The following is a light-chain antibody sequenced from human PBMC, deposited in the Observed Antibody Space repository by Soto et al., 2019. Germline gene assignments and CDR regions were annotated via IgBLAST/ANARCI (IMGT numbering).Light chain of an antibody. CDR1: QSVNSN. CDR2: DAS. J-gene: IGKJ4*01. Sequence: EIVMTQSPATLSVSPGERATLSCRASQSVNSNLAWYRQKPGQAPRLLISDASTRATGVPARFSGSGSGTEFTITIRSLQSADSGIYYCQQYNFWPPLTFGGGTKVEIK. CDR3: QQYNFWPPLT. V-gene: IGKV3-15*01.